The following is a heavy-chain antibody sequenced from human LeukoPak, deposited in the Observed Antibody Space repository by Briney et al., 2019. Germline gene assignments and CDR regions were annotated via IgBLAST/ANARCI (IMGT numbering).Heavy chain of an antibody. CDR3: ATEDPSGLDVLLN. D-gene: IGHD6-19*01. J-gene: IGHJ3*01. CDR2: FDAENGDI. CDR1: GYLLRESS. V-gene: IGHV1-24*01. Sequence: ASVKVSCKISGYLLRESSMHWVRQAPGKGLEWMGGFDAENGDIIYAQKLQGRVTMTEDISTDTAYMELSDLRSDDTAVYYCATEDPSGLDVLLNWGQGTMVTVPS.